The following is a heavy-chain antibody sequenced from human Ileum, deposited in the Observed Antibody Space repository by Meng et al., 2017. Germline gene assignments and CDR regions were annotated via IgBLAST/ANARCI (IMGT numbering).Heavy chain of an antibody. V-gene: IGHV4-59*01. CDR1: GGSISSYY. CDR2: IYYSGST. J-gene: IGHJ4*02. Sequence: QVRWQGSGPGLVKPSDPLSLTCTVSGGSISSYYWSWIRQPPGKGLEWIGYIYYSGSTNYNPSLKSRVTMSVDTSKNQFSLKLSSVTAADTAVYYCARGWGYMTTVTLRVFDYWGQGTLVTVSS. D-gene: IGHD4-17*01. CDR3: ARGWGYMTTVTLRVFDY.